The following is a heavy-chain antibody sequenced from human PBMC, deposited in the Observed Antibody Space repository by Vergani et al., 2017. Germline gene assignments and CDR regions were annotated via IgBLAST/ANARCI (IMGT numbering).Heavy chain of an antibody. J-gene: IGHJ4*02. Sequence: QVQLQESGPGLLKPSETLSLTCTVSGYSISSGYYWGWFRQPPGKGLEWIGSISHSGYTSYSPSLKTRVSMSVDTSKNQFSLRVNSVTAADTAFYYCVRDPWESGGPYSGCWGRGTLVSVSS. CDR3: VRDPWESGGPYSGC. CDR2: ISHSGYT. D-gene: IGHD2-15*01. CDR1: GYSISSGYY. V-gene: IGHV4-38-2*02.